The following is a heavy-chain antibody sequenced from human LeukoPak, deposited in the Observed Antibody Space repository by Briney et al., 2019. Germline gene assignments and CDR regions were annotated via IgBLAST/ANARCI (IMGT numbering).Heavy chain of an antibody. D-gene: IGHD2-15*01. CDR3: AGRGHRYSRD. V-gene: IGHV4-4*09. Sequence: SETLSLTCTVSGDSVTSGYWSWIRQPPGKGLEWIGYIYDSGITDYSPSLKSRLTISVDTSNNQFSLNLSSVTAADTAVYYCAGRGHRYSRDWGQGILVTVSS. CDR1: GDSVTSGY. CDR2: IYDSGIT. J-gene: IGHJ1*01.